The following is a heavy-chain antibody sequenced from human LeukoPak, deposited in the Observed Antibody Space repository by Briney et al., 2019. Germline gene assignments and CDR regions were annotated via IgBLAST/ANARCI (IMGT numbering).Heavy chain of an antibody. Sequence: SETLSLTCTVSGGSISSGSYYWSWIRQPAGKVLEWIGRIYTSGSTNYNPPLKSRVTISVDTSKNQFSLKLSSVTAADTAVYYCARGRGGNPHYYYYMDVWGKGTTVTVSS. V-gene: IGHV4-61*02. D-gene: IGHD4-23*01. J-gene: IGHJ6*03. CDR1: GGSISSGSYY. CDR2: IYTSGST. CDR3: ARGRGGNPHYYYYMDV.